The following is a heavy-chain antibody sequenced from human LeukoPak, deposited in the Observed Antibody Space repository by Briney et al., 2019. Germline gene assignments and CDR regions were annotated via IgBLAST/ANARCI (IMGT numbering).Heavy chain of an antibody. CDR1: GGTFSNYA. V-gene: IGHV1-69*06. CDR2: IIPVFGTP. Sequence: GSSVKVSCKASGGTFSNYAITWVRQAPGQGIEWMGGIIPVFGTPNYAQKFQGRVTVTADKSTSTAYMELSSLRSEDTAVYYCARGFGSAWYGTFFDYWGQGTLVTVSS. D-gene: IGHD6-13*01. CDR3: ARGFGSAWYGTFFDY. J-gene: IGHJ4*02.